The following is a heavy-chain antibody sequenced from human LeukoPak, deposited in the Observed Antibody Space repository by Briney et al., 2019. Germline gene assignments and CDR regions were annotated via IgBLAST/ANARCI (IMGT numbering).Heavy chain of an antibody. CDR2: IWYGGSNK. Sequence: PGGSLRLSCAASGFTFSTYGMHWVRQAPGRGLEWVAVIWYGGSNKYYADSVKGRFTISRDNSKNTLYLQMNSLRAEDTAVYYCGRDLFMIVVPGQNVLDYWGQGTLVTVSS. J-gene: IGHJ4*02. CDR3: GRDLFMIVVPGQNVLDY. D-gene: IGHD3-22*01. V-gene: IGHV3-33*01. CDR1: GFTFSTYG.